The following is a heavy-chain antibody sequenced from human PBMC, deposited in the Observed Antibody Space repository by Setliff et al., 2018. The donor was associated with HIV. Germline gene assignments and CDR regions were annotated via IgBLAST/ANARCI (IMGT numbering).Heavy chain of an antibody. D-gene: IGHD6-13*01. CDR1: GDSITSGTYY. V-gene: IGHV4-61*02. CDR3: AREDSSSWYSSLSF. J-gene: IGHJ1*01. CDR2: IYISGSA. Sequence: SETLSLTCTVSGDSITSGTYYWSWIRQPAGKGLEWIGRIYISGSANYNPSLKSRVTISVDTSKNQFSLKLSSVTAADTAIYYCAREDSSSWYSSLSFWGQGTLVTVSS.